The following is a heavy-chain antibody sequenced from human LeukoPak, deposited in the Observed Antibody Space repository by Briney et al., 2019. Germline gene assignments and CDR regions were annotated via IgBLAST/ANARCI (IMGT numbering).Heavy chain of an antibody. CDR3: ARHEGSIVVVPAARTYVSCFNNWFDP. CDR1: GGSISSSSYY. J-gene: IGHJ5*02. D-gene: IGHD2-2*01. CDR2: IYYSGST. V-gene: IGHV4-39*01. Sequence: SETLSLTCTVSGGSISSSSYYWGWIRQPPGKGLEWIGSIYYSGSTYYNPSLKSRVTISVDTSKNQFSLKLSCVTAADTAVYYCARHEGSIVVVPAARTYVSCFNNWFDPWGQGTLVTVSS.